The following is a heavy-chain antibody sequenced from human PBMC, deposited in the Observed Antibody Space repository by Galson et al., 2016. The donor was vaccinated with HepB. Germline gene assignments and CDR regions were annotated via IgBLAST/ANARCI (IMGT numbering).Heavy chain of an antibody. J-gene: IGHJ3*02. CDR3: ARDIILASYPRAFDT. V-gene: IGHV4-59*01. D-gene: IGHD2-8*02. CDR1: GDSIGRYY. Sequence: SETLSLTCSVSGDSIGRYYWSWIRQPPGKGLEWIGYIYNSGSTTYNPSLKSRVSISVDTSKNQFLLRLTSVTAADTAMYYCARDIILASYPRAFDTWGHGTKVTVSS. CDR2: IYNSGST.